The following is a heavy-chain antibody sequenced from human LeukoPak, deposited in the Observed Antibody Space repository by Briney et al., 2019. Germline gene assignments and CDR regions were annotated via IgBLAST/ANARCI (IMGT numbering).Heavy chain of an antibody. CDR3: ARHAGGIAAVGTRLFDY. Sequence: GSLRLSCAASGFRFSSYAMSWVRQPPGKGLEWIGSIHYSGSTYYNPSLKSRVTISVDTSKNQFSLKLRSVTATDTAVYYCARHAGGIAAVGTRLFDYWGQGTLVTVSS. CDR2: IHYSGST. J-gene: IGHJ4*02. V-gene: IGHV4-39*01. CDR1: GFRFSSYA. D-gene: IGHD6-13*01.